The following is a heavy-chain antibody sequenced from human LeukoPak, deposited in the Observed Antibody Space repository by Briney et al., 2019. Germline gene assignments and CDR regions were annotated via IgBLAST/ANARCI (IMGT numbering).Heavy chain of an antibody. CDR2: INHSGST. Sequence: PSETLSLTCAVYGGPFSGYYWSWIRQPPGKGLEWIGEINHSGSTNYNPSLKSRVTISVDTSKNQFSLKLSSVTAADTAVYYCAREARRGLQGGFAPWGQETLVTVSS. CDR3: AREARRGLQGGFAP. D-gene: IGHD2-15*01. CDR1: GGPFSGYY. V-gene: IGHV4-34*01. J-gene: IGHJ5*02.